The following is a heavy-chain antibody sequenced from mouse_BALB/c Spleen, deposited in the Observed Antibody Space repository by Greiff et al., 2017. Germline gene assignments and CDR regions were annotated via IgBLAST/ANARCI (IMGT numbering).Heavy chain of an antibody. Sequence: EVQLQESGPGLVKPSQSLSLTCTVTGYSITSDYAWNWIRQFPGNKLEWMGYISYSGSTSYNPSLKSRISITRDTSKNQFFLQLNSVTTEDTATYYCARGLTDYAMDYWGQGTSVTVSS. CDR1: GYSITSDYA. V-gene: IGHV3-2*02. J-gene: IGHJ4*01. CDR2: ISYSGST. CDR3: ARGLTDYAMDY.